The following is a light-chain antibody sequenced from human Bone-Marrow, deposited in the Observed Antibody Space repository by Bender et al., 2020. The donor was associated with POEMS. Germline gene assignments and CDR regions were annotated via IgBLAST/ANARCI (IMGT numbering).Light chain of an antibody. CDR1: DLGDKY. CDR2: HDT. J-gene: IGLJ2*01. Sequence: AASITCSGDDLGDKYVAWSQQKPGQSPVLVIYHDTKRPSGIPERFSGSNSGNTATLTISGTQAMDEADYYCQAWDTYSVIFGGGTKLTVL. CDR3: QAWDTYSVI. V-gene: IGLV3-1*01.